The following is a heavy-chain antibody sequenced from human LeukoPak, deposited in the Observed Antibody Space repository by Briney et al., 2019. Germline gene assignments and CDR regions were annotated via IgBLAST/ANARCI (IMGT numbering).Heavy chain of an antibody. CDR2: MNPNSGNT. CDR1: GYTFTSYD. Sequence: ASVMVSCRASGYTFTSYDINWVRQAPGQGLEWMGWMNPNSGNTGYAQKFQGRVTMTRNTSISTAYMELSSLRSEDTAVYYCARTYYGSGSYYGYWGQGILVIVSS. CDR3: ARTYYGSGSYYGY. J-gene: IGHJ4*02. V-gene: IGHV1-8*01. D-gene: IGHD3-10*01.